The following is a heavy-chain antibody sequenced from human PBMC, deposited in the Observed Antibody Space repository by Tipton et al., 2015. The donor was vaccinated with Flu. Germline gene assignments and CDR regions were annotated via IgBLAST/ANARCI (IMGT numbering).Heavy chain of an antibody. J-gene: IGHJ6*02. CDR3: ARSRAPYYYYAMDV. Sequence: TLSLTCTVSGDSIRAYYWSWIRQSPGKGLEWIGYIYDGGTTNYNPSLRSRVTVSVNTSKNQFSLKLSSVTAADTAVYYCARSRAPYYYYAMDVWGQGTTVTVSS. CDR2: IYDGGTT. CDR1: GDSIRAYY. V-gene: IGHV4-59*13.